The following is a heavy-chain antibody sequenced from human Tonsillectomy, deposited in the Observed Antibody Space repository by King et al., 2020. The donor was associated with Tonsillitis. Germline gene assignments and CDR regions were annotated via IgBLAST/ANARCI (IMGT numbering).Heavy chain of an antibody. Sequence: VQLQESGPGLVKPSKTLSLTCTVSGDSVSSVSYYWNWIRQTPGKGLEWIGYMYYSGSTNYNPSLESRVTISIDMSKNQFSLKLSPVTAADTAVYYCVSGWNPGTFDYWGQGTLVTVSS. CDR2: MYYSGST. J-gene: IGHJ4*02. D-gene: IGHD1-1*01. V-gene: IGHV4-61*01. CDR3: VSGWNPGTFDY. CDR1: GDSVSSVSYY.